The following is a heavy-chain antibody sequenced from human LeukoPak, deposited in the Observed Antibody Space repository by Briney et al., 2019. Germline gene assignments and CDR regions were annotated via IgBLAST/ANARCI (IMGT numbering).Heavy chain of an antibody. Sequence: GASVKVSCKASGYTFTGYYMHWVRQAPGQGLEWMGWINPNSGGTNYALKFQGRVTMTRDTSISTAYMELSRLRSDDTAVYYCAREGYYYGSGSSYRSGAFDIWGQGTMVTVSS. CDR3: AREGYYYGSGSSYRSGAFDI. D-gene: IGHD3-10*01. CDR2: INPNSGGT. J-gene: IGHJ3*02. V-gene: IGHV1-2*02. CDR1: GYTFTGYY.